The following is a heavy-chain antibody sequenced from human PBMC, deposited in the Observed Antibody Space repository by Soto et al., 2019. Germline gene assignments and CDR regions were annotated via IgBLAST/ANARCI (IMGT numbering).Heavy chain of an antibody. CDR3: AKDRVETSMVLNYFDY. Sequence: EVQLLESGGGLVQPGGSLRLSCAASGFTFSSYAMSSVRQAPGKGLEWVSAISGSGGSTYYADSVKGRFTISKDNSKNTLYLQMNNLRAEDSAGYYCAKDRVETSMVLNYFDYWGQGTLVTVSS. CDR1: GFTFSSYA. J-gene: IGHJ4*02. V-gene: IGHV3-23*01. CDR2: ISGSGGST. D-gene: IGHD5-18*01.